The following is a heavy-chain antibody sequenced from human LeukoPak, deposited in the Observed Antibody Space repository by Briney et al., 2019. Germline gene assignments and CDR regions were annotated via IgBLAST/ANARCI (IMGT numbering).Heavy chain of an antibody. D-gene: IGHD1-7*01. CDR1: GYSISTSYY. V-gene: IGHV4-38-2*02. J-gene: IGHJ4*02. CDR2: IYRSGST. Sequence: KPSETLSLTCTVSGYSISTSYYWGWIRQSPGKGLEWLGSIYRSGSTYYNPSLKSRLTISADTSKNQFSLRVSSVTAADTAVYFCARDSRELNFDSWGQGTLVTVSS. CDR3: ARDSRELNFDS.